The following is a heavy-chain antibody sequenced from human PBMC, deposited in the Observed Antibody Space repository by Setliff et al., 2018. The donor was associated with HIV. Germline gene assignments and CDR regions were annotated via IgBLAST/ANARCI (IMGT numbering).Heavy chain of an antibody. D-gene: IGHD3-22*01. CDR1: GGYITTYY. CDR3: ARLHYYDRSGLTVGAFDI. V-gene: IGHV4-59*08. J-gene: IGHJ3*02. Sequence: PSETLSLTCTVSGGYITTYYWSWIRQPPGKGLEWSGYIYYSGSTNYNPSLKSRVTISVDTSKNQFSLKLSSVTAADTAVYYCARLHYYDRSGLTVGAFDIWGQGTMVTVSS. CDR2: IYYSGST.